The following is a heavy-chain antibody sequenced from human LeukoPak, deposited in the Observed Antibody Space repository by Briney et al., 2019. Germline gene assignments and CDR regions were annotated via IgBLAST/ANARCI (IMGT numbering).Heavy chain of an antibody. J-gene: IGHJ4*02. D-gene: IGHD5-18*01. CDR1: GFTFVSYA. Sequence: PGGSLRLSCATSGFTFVSYAMTWVRQAPGKGLEWVSSINGGGDTTYYADSVKGRFTISRDKATNTLFLQMSSLRAEDSAIYYCAIALGTYGYMRFDSWGQGALVTVSS. CDR3: AIALGTYGYMRFDS. V-gene: IGHV3-23*01. CDR2: INGGGDTT.